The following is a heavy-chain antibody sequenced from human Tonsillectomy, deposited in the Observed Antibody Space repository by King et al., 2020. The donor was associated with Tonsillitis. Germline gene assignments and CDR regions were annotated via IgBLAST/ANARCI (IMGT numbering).Heavy chain of an antibody. CDR1: GYTLTEIS. D-gene: IGHD3-16*01. CDR2: FDPEDGET. V-gene: IGHV1-24*01. J-gene: IGHJ4*02. Sequence: QLVQSGAEVKKPGASVKVSCKVSGYTLTEISMHWVRQAPGKGLEWMGGFDPEDGETLYSQKFQDRLTMTEDTSPDTAYMELSSLRSGDTTVYYCATDRWGPYTFGVRWGQGTLVTVSS. CDR3: ATDRWGPYTFGVR.